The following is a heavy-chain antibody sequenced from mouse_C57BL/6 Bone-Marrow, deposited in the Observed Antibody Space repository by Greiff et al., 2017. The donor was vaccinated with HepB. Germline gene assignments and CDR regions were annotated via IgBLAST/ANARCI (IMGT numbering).Heavy chain of an antibody. Sequence: QVQLQQPGAELVMPGASVKLSCKASGYTFTSYWMHWVKQRPGQGLEWIGEIDPSDSYTNYNQKFKGKSTLTVDKSSSTAYMQRSSLTSEDSAVDYCAREGGVVAHFDYWGQGTTLTVSS. D-gene: IGHD1-1*01. CDR3: AREGGVVAHFDY. CDR2: IDPSDSYT. CDR1: GYTFTSYW. V-gene: IGHV1-69*01. J-gene: IGHJ2*01.